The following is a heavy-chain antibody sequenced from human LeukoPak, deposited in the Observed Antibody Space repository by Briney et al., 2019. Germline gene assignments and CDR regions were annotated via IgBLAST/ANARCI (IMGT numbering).Heavy chain of an antibody. Sequence: GGSLKLSCAASGFTFSGSAMHWVRQASGKGLEWVGRIRSKANSYATVYAASVKGRFTISRDDPKNTAYLQVNSLKTEDTAVYYCTTPGDTAMPNFDYWGQGTLVTVSS. CDR2: IRSKANSYAT. CDR3: TTPGDTAMPNFDY. J-gene: IGHJ4*02. CDR1: GFTFSGSA. D-gene: IGHD5-18*01. V-gene: IGHV3-73*01.